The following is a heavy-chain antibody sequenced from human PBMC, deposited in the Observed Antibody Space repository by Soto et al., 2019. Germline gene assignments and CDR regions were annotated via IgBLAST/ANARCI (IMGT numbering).Heavy chain of an antibody. J-gene: IGHJ6*02. CDR1: DFTLTNTG. CDR3: TTGSVEGV. CDR2: IKTKAEGGAT. D-gene: IGHD2-15*01. Sequence: GGSLRVSCAASDFTLTNTGRNWVRQAPGKGLEWVGRIKTKAEGGATDYAAPLKGRFTISRDDSRNTLFPQMNSLKTEDTAVYYCTTGSVEGVWGQGATVTVSS. V-gene: IGHV3-15*07.